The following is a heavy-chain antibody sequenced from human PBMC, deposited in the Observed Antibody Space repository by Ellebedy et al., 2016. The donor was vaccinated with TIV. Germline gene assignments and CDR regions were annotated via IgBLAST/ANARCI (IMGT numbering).Heavy chain of an antibody. CDR2: ITPSGGST. J-gene: IGHJ4*02. CDR3: ARDPGGYCSGGSCYYLDY. CDR1: GYTFTSYY. D-gene: IGHD2-15*01. V-gene: IGHV1-46*01. Sequence: AASVKVSCKASGYTFTSYYIHRVRQAPGQGLEWIGVITPSGGSTTLAQKFQGRVTMPRDTSTSSVFLELSSLRSDETAVYYCARDPGGYCSGGSCYYLDYWGQGTLVTVSS.